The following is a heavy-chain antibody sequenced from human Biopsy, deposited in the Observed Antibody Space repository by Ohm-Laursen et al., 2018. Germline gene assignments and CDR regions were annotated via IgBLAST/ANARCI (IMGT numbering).Heavy chain of an antibody. V-gene: IGHV4-34*08. Sequence: GTLSLTCAVFGKTFSDYQWSWIRQPPGKGLEWIGQINQAGTTNCNPSLKSRVSISADASKYEFSLRLTSVTAADTAVYLCGNEVHGRDYWGQGTLVTVSS. J-gene: IGHJ4*02. CDR2: INQAGTT. CDR1: GKTFSDYQ. CDR3: GNEVHGRDY. D-gene: IGHD2-15*01.